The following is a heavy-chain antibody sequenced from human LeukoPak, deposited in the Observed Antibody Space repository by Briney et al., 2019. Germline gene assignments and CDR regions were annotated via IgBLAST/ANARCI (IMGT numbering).Heavy chain of an antibody. D-gene: IGHD3-10*01. J-gene: IGHJ5*02. CDR2: ISSSGSTK. V-gene: IGHV3-11*04. Sequence: GGSLRLSCAASGFTFSDYYMSWIRQAPGKGLEWISHISSSGSTKYYADSVEGRFTISRDNVQNSLYLQMNSLRVDDTAVYYCARDHHGSGSYPNPWGQGTLVTVSS. CDR1: GFTFSDYY. CDR3: ARDHHGSGSYPNP.